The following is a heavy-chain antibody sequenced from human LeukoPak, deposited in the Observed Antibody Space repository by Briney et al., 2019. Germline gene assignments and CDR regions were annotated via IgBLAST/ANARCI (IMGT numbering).Heavy chain of an antibody. D-gene: IGHD3-10*01. Sequence: GGSLRLSCAASGFTFSSYSMNWARQAPGKGLEWVSSISSSSSYIYYADSVKGRFTISRDNAKNSLYLQMNSLRAEDTAVYYCARYYGSGTDDLWGQGTLVTVSS. J-gene: IGHJ5*02. CDR3: ARYYGSGTDDL. V-gene: IGHV3-21*01. CDR2: ISSSSSYI. CDR1: GFTFSSYS.